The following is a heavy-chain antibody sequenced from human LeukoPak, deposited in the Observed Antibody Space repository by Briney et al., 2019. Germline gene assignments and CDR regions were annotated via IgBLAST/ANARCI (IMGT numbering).Heavy chain of an antibody. V-gene: IGHV3-53*01. J-gene: IGHJ4*02. D-gene: IGHD6-19*01. CDR1: GFPVSSNF. CDR3: ARDAGSGWPLDK. CDR2: MFSGGTT. Sequence: PGGSLRLAWAVSGFPVSSNFISWVRQAPGKGLQSVSIMFSGGTTDYADSVRGRFSISRDSSQNTVSLQMNSLRVEDTAVYYYARDAGSGWPLDKWGQGTLVTVSS.